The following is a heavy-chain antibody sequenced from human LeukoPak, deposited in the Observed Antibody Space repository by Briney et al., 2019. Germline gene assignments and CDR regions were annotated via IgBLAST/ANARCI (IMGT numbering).Heavy chain of an antibody. D-gene: IGHD6-19*01. J-gene: IGHJ4*02. Sequence: SVNVSCKASGGTFSSYAISWVRQAPGQGLEWMGRIIPILGIANYAQKFQGRVTITADKSTSTAYMELSSLRAEDTAVYYCAKERSLEIAVAGTIFDYWGQGTLVTVSS. V-gene: IGHV1-69*04. CDR3: AKERSLEIAVAGTIFDY. CDR1: GGTFSSYA. CDR2: IIPILGIA.